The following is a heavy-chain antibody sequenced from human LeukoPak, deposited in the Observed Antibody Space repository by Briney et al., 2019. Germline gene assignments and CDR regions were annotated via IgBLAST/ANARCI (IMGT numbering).Heavy chain of an antibody. CDR2: IKQDGSEK. J-gene: IGHJ4*02. D-gene: IGHD6-13*01. CDR3: ARLAAAIFDDY. V-gene: IGHV3-7*01. Sequence: GGSLRLSCAASGFTFTSYSMNWVRQAPGKGLEWVANIKQDGSEKYYVDSVKGRFTISRDNAKNSLYLQMNSLRAEDTAVYYCARLAAAIFDDYWGQGTLVTVSS. CDR1: GFTFTSYS.